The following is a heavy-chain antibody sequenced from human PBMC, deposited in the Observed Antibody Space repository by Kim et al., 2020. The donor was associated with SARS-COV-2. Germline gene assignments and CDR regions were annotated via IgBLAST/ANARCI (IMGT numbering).Heavy chain of an antibody. D-gene: IGHD3-22*01. Sequence: GGSLRLSCAASGFTFSSYEMNWVRQAPGKGLEWVSYISSSGSTIYYVDSVKGRFTISRDNAKNSLYLQMNSLRAEDTAVYYCAREERIAMLVVIITSAFDIWGQGTMVTVSS. CDR2: ISSSGSTI. J-gene: IGHJ3*02. CDR3: AREERIAMLVVIITSAFDI. V-gene: IGHV3-48*03. CDR1: GFTFSSYE.